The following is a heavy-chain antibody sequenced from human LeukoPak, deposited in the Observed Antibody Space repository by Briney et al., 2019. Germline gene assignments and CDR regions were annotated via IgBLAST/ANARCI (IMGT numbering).Heavy chain of an antibody. CDR1: GFTFDDYA. D-gene: IGHD6-19*01. CDR3: AKDMVGTYYYYGMDV. J-gene: IGHJ6*02. Sequence: GGSLRLSCAASGFTFDDYAMHWVRQAPGKGLEWVSGISWNSGSIGYADSVKGRFTISRDNAKSSLYLQMNSLRAEDTALYYCAKDMVGTYYYYGMDVWGQGTTVTVSS. CDR2: ISWNSGSI. V-gene: IGHV3-9*01.